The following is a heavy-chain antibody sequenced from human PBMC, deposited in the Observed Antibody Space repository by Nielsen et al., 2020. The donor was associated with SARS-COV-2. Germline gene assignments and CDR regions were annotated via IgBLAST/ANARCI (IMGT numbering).Heavy chain of an antibody. V-gene: IGHV1-2*02. J-gene: IGHJ5*02. CDR3: ARVAYDYVSLPGEGWLDP. CDR1: GYTFTSYD. D-gene: IGHD3-16*01. CDR2: MNPNSGGT. Sequence: ASVKVSCKASGYTFTSYDINWVRQATGQGLEWMGWMNPNSGGTNYAQKFQGRVTMTRDTSISTAYMELSRLRSDDTAVYYCARVAYDYVSLPGEGWLDPWGQGTLVTVSS.